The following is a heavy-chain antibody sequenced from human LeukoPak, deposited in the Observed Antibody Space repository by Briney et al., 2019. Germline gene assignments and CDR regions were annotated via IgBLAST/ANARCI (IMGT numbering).Heavy chain of an antibody. Sequence: NAGGSLRLSCAASGFTFSDYYMTWIRQTPGKGLEWVSFISSGGSTINYADSVKGRFTIPRDNAKNSLCLQMNSLRAEDTAVYYCTRGTGAYSSGWGFDYWGQGTLVTVSS. J-gene: IGHJ4*02. CDR2: ISSGGSTI. D-gene: IGHD6-19*01. CDR3: TRGTGAYSSGWGFDY. CDR1: GFTFSDYY. V-gene: IGHV3-11*01.